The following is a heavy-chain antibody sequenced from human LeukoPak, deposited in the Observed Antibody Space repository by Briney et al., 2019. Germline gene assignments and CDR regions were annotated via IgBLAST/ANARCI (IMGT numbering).Heavy chain of an antibody. Sequence: GASVKVSCKASGYTFTSYGISWVRQAPGQGLEWMGWISAYNGNTNYAQKLQGRVTMTTDTSTSTAYMELRSLRSDGTAVYYCATAQAIFGVVKLGPADWGQGTLVTVSS. CDR2: ISAYNGNT. V-gene: IGHV1-18*01. CDR3: ATAQAIFGVVKLGPAD. J-gene: IGHJ4*02. CDR1: GYTFTSYG. D-gene: IGHD3-3*01.